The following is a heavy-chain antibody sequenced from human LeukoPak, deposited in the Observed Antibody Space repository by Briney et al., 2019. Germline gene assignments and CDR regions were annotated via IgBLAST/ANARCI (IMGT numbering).Heavy chain of an antibody. CDR1: GFTFSSYA. CDR2: ISYDGSNK. Sequence: GRSLRLSCAASGFTFSSYAMHWVRQAPGKGLEWVAVISYDGSNKYYADSVKGRFTISRDNSKNTLYLQMNNLRAEDTAVYYCAKGEYSSSSGCFDYWGQGTLVTVSS. J-gene: IGHJ4*02. V-gene: IGHV3-30-3*01. D-gene: IGHD6-6*01. CDR3: AKGEYSSSSGCFDY.